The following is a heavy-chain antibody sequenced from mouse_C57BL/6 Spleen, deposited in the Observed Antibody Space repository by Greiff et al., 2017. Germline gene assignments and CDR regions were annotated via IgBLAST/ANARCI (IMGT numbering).Heavy chain of an antibody. CDR1: GYTFTSYW. V-gene: IGHV1-59*01. D-gene: IGHD3-2*02. CDR2: IDPSDSYT. Sequence: QVQLKQPGAELVRPGTSVKLSCKASGYTFTSYWMHWVKQRPGQGLEWIGVIDPSDSYTNYNQKFKGKATWTVDTSSSTAFMQLSSLTSEDSAVYYCARGQLRSLFAYWGQGTLVTVSA. J-gene: IGHJ3*01. CDR3: ARGQLRSLFAY.